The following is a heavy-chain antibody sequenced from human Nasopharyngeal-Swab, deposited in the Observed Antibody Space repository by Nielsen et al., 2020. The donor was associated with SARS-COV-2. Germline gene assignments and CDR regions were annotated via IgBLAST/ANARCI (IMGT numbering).Heavy chain of an antibody. Sequence: GESLKIFCAASGFTFSSYAMHWVRQAPGKGLEWVALISYDGSNKYYADSVKGRFTISRDNSKNTLYLQMNSLRAEDTAVYYCARSKGGTYYYGMDVWGQGTTVTVSS. J-gene: IGHJ6*02. CDR2: ISYDGSNK. V-gene: IGHV3-30-3*01. CDR3: ARSKGGTYYYGMDV. D-gene: IGHD6-25*01. CDR1: GFTFSSYA.